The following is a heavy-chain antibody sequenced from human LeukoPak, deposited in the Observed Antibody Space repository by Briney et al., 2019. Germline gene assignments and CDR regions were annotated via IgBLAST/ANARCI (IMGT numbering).Heavy chain of an antibody. D-gene: IGHD3-22*01. V-gene: IGHV1-69*05. CDR3: ARAIYDSSGYYLYYFDY. J-gene: IGHJ4*02. Sequence: SVKVSCKASGGTFSSYAISWVRQAPGQGLEWMGGIIPIFGTANYAQKFQGRVTITTDESTSTAYMELSSLRSEDTAVYYCARAIYDSSGYYLYYFDYWGQGTLVTVSS. CDR1: GGTFSSYA. CDR2: IIPIFGTA.